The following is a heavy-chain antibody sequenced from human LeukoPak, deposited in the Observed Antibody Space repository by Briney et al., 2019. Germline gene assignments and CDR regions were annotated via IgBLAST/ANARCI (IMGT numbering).Heavy chain of an antibody. CDR3: ARGAPDSKWGYFDL. V-gene: IGHV1-8*01. Sequence: ASVKVSCKASGYTFTSYDINWVRQATGQGLEWMGWMNPNSGNTGYAQKFQGRATMTRNTSISTAYMELSSLRSEDTAVYYCARGAPDSKWGYFDLWGRGTLVTVSS. D-gene: IGHD1-26*01. CDR2: MNPNSGNT. CDR1: GYTFTSYD. J-gene: IGHJ2*01.